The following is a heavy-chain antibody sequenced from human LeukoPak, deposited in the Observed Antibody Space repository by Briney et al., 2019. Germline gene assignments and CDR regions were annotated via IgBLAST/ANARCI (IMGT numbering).Heavy chain of an antibody. V-gene: IGHV3-9*01. D-gene: IGHD3-10*01. J-gene: IGHJ4*02. CDR1: GFTFDDYA. CDR2: ISWNSGSI. Sequence: PGGSLRPSCAASGFTFDDYAMHWVRQAPGKGLEWVSGISWNSGSIGYADSVKGRFTISRDNAKNSLYLQMNSLRAEDTALYYCAKGGSGGAHFDYWGQGTLVTVSS. CDR3: AKGGSGGAHFDY.